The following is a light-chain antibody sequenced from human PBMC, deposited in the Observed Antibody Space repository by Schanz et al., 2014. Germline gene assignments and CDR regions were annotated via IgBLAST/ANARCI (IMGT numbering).Light chain of an antibody. J-gene: IGLJ1*01. CDR3: SSYAGSYRYV. CDR1: SSDIGNYNY. Sequence: QSVLTQPPSASGSPGQSVTISCTGTSSDIGNYNYVSWYQQHPGQAPKLVIYEVTKRPSGVPDRFSGSKSGNTASLTVSGLQAEDEADYYCSSYAGSYRYVFGTGTKLTVL. CDR2: EVT. V-gene: IGLV2-8*01.